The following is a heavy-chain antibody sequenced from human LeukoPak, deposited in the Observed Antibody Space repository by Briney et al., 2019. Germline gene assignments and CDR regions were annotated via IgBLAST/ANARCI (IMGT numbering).Heavy chain of an antibody. J-gene: IGHJ6*02. CDR1: GGSFSGYY. D-gene: IGHD6-13*01. CDR3: ARGYSSSWTYYYYGMDV. Sequence: SETLSLTCAVYGGSFSGYYWSWIRQPPGKGLEWIGEINHSGSTNYNPSLKSRVTISVDTSKNQFSLKLSSVTAADTAVYYCARGYSSSWTYYYYGMDVWGQGTTVTVSS. V-gene: IGHV4-34*01. CDR2: INHSGST.